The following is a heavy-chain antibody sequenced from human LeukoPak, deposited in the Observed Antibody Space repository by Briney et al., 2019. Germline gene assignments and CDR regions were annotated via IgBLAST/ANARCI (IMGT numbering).Heavy chain of an antibody. CDR1: GFTFSSYG. Sequence: QPGGSLRLSCAASGFTFSSYGMHWVRQVPGKGLEWVAFIRYDGSNKYYADSVKGRFTISRDNSKNTLYLQMNSLRAEDTAVYYCAKGTLLKGTVDYWGRGTLVTVSS. D-gene: IGHD1-1*01. J-gene: IGHJ4*02. V-gene: IGHV3-30*02. CDR2: IRYDGSNK. CDR3: AKGTLLKGTVDY.